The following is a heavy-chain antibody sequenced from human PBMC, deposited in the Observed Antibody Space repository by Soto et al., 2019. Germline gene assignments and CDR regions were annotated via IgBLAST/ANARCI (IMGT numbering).Heavy chain of an antibody. D-gene: IGHD2-15*01. CDR2: IYWDDDK. CDR3: ARTAWGLGYCSGGSCYALDY. CDR1: GFSLSTSGVG. Sequence: QITLKESGPTLVKPTQTLTLTCTFSGFSLSTSGVGVGWIRQPPGKALEWLALIYWDDDKRYSPSLKSRLTITKDTSXXQXVXXMTNMDPVDTATYYCARTAWGLGYCSGGSCYALDYWGQGTLVTVSS. V-gene: IGHV2-5*02. J-gene: IGHJ4*02.